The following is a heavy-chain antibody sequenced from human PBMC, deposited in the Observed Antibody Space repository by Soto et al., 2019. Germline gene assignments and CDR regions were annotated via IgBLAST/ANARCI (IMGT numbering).Heavy chain of an antibody. J-gene: IGHJ3*02. CDR3: ARRPRDDAFDI. CDR2: IYPGDSDT. Sequence: HGESLKIRCKGSGYSFTSYWIGLVRQMTGKGLEWMGIIYPGDSDTRYSPSFQGQVTISADKSISTAYLQWSSLKASDTAMYYCARRPRDDAFDIWGQGTMVTVSS. D-gene: IGHD6-6*01. V-gene: IGHV5-51*01. CDR1: GYSFTSYW.